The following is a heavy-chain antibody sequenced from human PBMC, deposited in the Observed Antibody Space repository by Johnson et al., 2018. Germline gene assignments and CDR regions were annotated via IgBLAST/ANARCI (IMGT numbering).Heavy chain of an antibody. J-gene: IGHJ3*02. Sequence: VQLVESGGGLVQPGGSLRLSCAASGFTVSSNYMSWVRQAPGKGLEWVSVIYSGGSTYYADSVKGRVTISRDNSKNTLYLQMNSLRAEDTAVYYCARRGIAALGDAFDIWGQGTMVTVSS. CDR3: ARRGIAALGDAFDI. D-gene: IGHD6-13*01. V-gene: IGHV3-66*02. CDR2: IYSGGST. CDR1: GFTVSSNY.